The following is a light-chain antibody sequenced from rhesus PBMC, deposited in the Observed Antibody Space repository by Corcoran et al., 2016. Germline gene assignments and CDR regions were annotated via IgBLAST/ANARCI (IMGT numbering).Light chain of an antibody. CDR2: AAS. V-gene: IGKV1-33*02. J-gene: IGKJ1*01. CDR1: PGISNW. CDR3: QQHNSHPRT. Sequence: DIQMTQSPSSLSASVGDRVTITCQASPGISNWLAWYQQKPGKAPKLLIYAASCLQSGVPSRFCGSGYGTDFTLTISSLQTEYFATYYCQQHNSHPRTFGQGTKVEIK.